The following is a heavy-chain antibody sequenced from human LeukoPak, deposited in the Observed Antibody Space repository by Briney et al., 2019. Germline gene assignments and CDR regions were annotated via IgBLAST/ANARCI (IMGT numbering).Heavy chain of an antibody. CDR2: IYHSGST. CDR3: AREEGFESVRGWFDP. J-gene: IGHJ5*02. D-gene: IGHD3-9*01. Sequence: SETPSLTCAVSGYSISSGYYWGWIRQPPGKGLEWIGSIYHSGSTYYNPSLKSRVTISVDTSKNQFSLKLSSVTAADTAVYYCAREEGFESVRGWFDPWGQGTLVTVSS. V-gene: IGHV4-38-2*02. CDR1: GYSISSGYY.